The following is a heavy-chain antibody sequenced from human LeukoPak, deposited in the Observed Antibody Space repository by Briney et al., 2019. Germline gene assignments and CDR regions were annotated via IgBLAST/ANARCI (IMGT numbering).Heavy chain of an antibody. J-gene: IGHJ4*02. CDR3: ARVKTYYGSGSYYRYFDY. CDR2: IYYSGST. D-gene: IGHD3-10*01. Sequence: SETLSLTCTVSGGSISSGGYYWSWIRQHPGKGLEWIGYIYYSGSTNYNPSLKSRVTISVDTSKNQFSLKLSSVTAADTAVYYCARVKTYYGSGSYYRYFDYWGQGTLVTVSS. V-gene: IGHV4-61*08. CDR1: GGSISSGGYY.